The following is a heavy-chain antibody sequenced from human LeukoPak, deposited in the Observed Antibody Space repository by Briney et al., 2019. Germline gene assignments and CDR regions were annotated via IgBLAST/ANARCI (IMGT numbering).Heavy chain of an antibody. D-gene: IGHD1-1*01. CDR3: ARDLLLERHNYYYYMDV. J-gene: IGHJ6*03. V-gene: IGHV4-4*07. CDR1: GGSISSYY. CDR2: IYTSGST. Sequence: PSETLSLTCTVSGGSISSYYWSWIRQPPGKGLEWIGRIYTSGSTNYNPSLKSRVTMSVDTSKNQFSLKLSSVTAADTAVYYCARDLLLERHNYYYYMDVWGKGTTVTVSS.